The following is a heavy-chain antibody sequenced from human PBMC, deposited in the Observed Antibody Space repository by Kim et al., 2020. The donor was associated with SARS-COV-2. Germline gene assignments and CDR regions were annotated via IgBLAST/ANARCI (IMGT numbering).Heavy chain of an antibody. CDR2: ISAYNSNT. Sequence: ASVKVSCKASGYTFTSYGISWVRQAPGQGLEWMGWISAYNSNTNYAQKLQGRVTMTTDTSTSTAYMELRSLRSDDTAVYYCARDRSMIVVAPGDYFDYWGQGTLVTVSS. CDR1: GYTFTSYG. J-gene: IGHJ4*02. CDR3: ARDRSMIVVAPGDYFDY. D-gene: IGHD3-22*01. V-gene: IGHV1-18*01.